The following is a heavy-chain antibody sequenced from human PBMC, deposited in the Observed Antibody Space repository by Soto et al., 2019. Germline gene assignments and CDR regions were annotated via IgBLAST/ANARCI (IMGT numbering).Heavy chain of an antibody. D-gene: IGHD2-15*01. V-gene: IGHV1-3*01. J-gene: IGHJ4*02. CDR1: GYTFTSYA. CDR3: ARDRHCSGGSCRRFEY. CDR2: INAGNGNT. Sequence: ASVKVSCKASGYTFTSYAMHWVRQAPGQRLEWMGWINAGNGNTKYSQKFQGRVTITRDTSASTAYMELSSLRSEDTAVYYCARDRHCSGGSCRRFEYWGQGTLVTVSS.